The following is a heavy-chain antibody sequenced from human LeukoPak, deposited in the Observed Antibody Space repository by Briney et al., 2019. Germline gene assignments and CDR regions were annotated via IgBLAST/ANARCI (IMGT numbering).Heavy chain of an antibody. D-gene: IGHD4-23*01. Sequence: GGSLRLSCAASGFTFSGYAMNWVRQAPGKGLEWVSVISGSGGSTYYADSVKGRFTISRDNSKHTLYLQMNSLRAEDTAVYYCANLDYGGNSGFDYWGQGTLVTVSS. CDR1: GFTFSGYA. J-gene: IGHJ4*02. CDR2: ISGSGGST. V-gene: IGHV3-23*01. CDR3: ANLDYGGNSGFDY.